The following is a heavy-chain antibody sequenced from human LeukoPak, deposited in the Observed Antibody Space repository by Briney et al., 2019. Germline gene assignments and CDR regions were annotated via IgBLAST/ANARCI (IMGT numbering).Heavy chain of an antibody. D-gene: IGHD6-13*01. J-gene: IGHJ6*03. Sequence: GSVKVSCKASGYTFTGYYMHWVRQAPGQGLEGMGWINPNSGGTNYAQKFQGRVTMTRDTSISTAYMELSSLRSDDTAVYYCASPHPGIAAAGTDYYYYYYMDVWGKGTTVTVSS. CDR2: INPNSGGT. CDR1: GYTFTGYY. CDR3: ASPHPGIAAAGTDYYYYYYMDV. V-gene: IGHV1-2*02.